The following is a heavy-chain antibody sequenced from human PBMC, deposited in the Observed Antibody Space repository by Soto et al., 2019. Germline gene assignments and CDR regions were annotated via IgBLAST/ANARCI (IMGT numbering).Heavy chain of an antibody. CDR3: AKRPYSSGRAYYFDY. CDR2: ISGSGGST. CDR1: GFTFSSYA. V-gene: IGHV3-23*01. D-gene: IGHD6-19*01. Sequence: GGSLRLSCAASGFTFSSYAMSWVRQAPGKGLEWVSAISGSGGSTYYADSVKGRFTISRDNSKNTLYLQMNSLRAEDTAVYYCAKRPYSSGRAYYFDYWGQGTLVTVSS. J-gene: IGHJ4*02.